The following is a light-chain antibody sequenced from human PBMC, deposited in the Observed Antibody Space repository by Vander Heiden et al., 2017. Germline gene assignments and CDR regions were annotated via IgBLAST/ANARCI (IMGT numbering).Light chain of an antibody. CDR3: QVWDRNAVV. CDR2: RDT. J-gene: IGLJ3*02. CDR1: TIGTKS. Sequence: SYDLTQPLSVPVVPGQTARIACGGDTIGTKSVHWYHQRPGQAPVLVIYRDTNRPSGIPERFSGSNSGNTATLTISGSQAGDEGDYFCQVWDRNAVVFGGGTKLTVL. V-gene: IGLV3-9*01.